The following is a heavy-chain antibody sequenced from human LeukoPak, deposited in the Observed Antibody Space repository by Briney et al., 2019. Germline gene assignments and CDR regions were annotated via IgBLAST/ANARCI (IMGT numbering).Heavy chain of an antibody. CDR2: IYYSGST. J-gene: IGHJ6*02. CDR3: ARVPVASYYGMDV. Sequence: KTSETLSLTCTVSGGSIGSYYWSWIRQPPGKGLEWIGYIYYSGSTNYNPSLKSRVTISVDTSKNQFSLKLSSVTAADTAVYYCARVPVASYYGMDVWGQGTTVTVSS. D-gene: IGHD6-19*01. CDR1: GGSIGSYY. V-gene: IGHV4-59*01.